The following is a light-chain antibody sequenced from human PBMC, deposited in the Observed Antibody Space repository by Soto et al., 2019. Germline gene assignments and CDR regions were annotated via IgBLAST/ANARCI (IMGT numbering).Light chain of an antibody. CDR2: DVS. CDR1: SSDVGDYNY. V-gene: IGLV2-14*01. CDR3: SSYTSSSTRV. J-gene: IGLJ1*01. Sequence: QSALTQPASVSGSPGQSNTISCTGTSSDVGDYNYVSWYQQHPGKAPKLMIFDVSNRPSGVSNRFSGSKSGNTASLTISGLQAEDEADYYCSSYTSSSTRVFGTGTKLTVL.